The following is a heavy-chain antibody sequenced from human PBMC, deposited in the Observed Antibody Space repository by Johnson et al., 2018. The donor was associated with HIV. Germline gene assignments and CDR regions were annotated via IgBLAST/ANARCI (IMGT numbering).Heavy chain of an antibody. Sequence: WVSRISPDESKTDYADSVKGRFTISRDNSKNTLYLQMNSLRAEDTAVYYCAKLVGASDAFDIWGQGTMVTVSS. J-gene: IGHJ3*02. D-gene: IGHD1-26*01. V-gene: IGHV3-74*01. CDR3: AKLVGASDAFDI. CDR2: ISPDESKT.